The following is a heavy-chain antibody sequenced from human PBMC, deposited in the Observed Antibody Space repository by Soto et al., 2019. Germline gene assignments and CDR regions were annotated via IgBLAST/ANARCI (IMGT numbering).Heavy chain of an antibody. Sequence: SETLSLTCAVSGYSISSGNYWAWIRQPPGRGLEWIGSLYHNGSTHYNTSLKSRVTISVDTSKNHFSLELSSVTAADTAIYYCRSSTSCYDESCVDVWGQGTMVTVSS. CDR1: GYSISSGNY. J-gene: IGHJ6*02. CDR2: LYHNGST. CDR3: RSSTSCYDESCVDV. D-gene: IGHD2-2*01. V-gene: IGHV4-38-2*01.